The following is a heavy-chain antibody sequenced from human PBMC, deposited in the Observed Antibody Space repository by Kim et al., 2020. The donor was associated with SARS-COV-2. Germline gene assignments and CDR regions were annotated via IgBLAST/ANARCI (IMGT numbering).Heavy chain of an antibody. J-gene: IGHJ4*02. CDR3: ARILEGNEEGYNYFDY. CDR2: IYYSGST. V-gene: IGHV4-59*12. CDR1: RGSINNYY. Sequence: SETLSLTCTVSRGSINNYYWSWIRQPPGKGLEWIGHIYYSGSTNYNPSLKNRVTISVDTSKNQFSLRLTSVTAADTAVYYCARILEGNEEGYNYFDYWGQGKLVTVSS. D-gene: IGHD5-12*01.